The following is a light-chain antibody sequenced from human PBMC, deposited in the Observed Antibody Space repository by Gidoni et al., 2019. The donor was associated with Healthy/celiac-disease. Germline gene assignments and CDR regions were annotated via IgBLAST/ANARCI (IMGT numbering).Light chain of an antibody. CDR2: KAS. CDR1: QSISSW. V-gene: IGKV1-5*03. Sequence: STLSASVGDRVTITCRASQSISSWLAWYQQKPGKAPKLLIYKASSLASGVPSRFSGSGSGTEFTLTISSLQPDDFATYYCQQYNSTFGGGTKVEIK. J-gene: IGKJ4*01. CDR3: QQYNST.